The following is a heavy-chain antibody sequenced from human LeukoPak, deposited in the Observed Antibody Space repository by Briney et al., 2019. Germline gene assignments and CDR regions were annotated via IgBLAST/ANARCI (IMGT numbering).Heavy chain of an antibody. CDR1: GGTFSSYA. D-gene: IGHD2-2*01. J-gene: IGHJ5*02. V-gene: IGHV1-69*05. CDR3: ASTRYCSSTSCAWNWFDP. CDR2: IIPIFGTA. Sequence: SVKVSCKASGGTFSSYAISWVRQAPGQGLEWMGGIIPIFGTANDARKFQGRVTITTDESTSTAYMELSSLRSEDTAVYYCASTRYCSSTSCAWNWFDPWGQGTLVTVSS.